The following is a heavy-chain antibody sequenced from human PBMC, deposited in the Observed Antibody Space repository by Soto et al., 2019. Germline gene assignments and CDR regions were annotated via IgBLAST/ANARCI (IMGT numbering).Heavy chain of an antibody. D-gene: IGHD4-17*01. J-gene: IGHJ4*02. V-gene: IGHV3-33*01. CDR3: ARDGYGDYAFDY. CDR1: GFTFSSYG. Sequence: GGSLRLSCAASGFTFSSYGMHWVRQAPGKGLEWVAVIWYDGSNKYYADSVKGRFTISRDNSKNTLFLQMNSLRAEDTAVYYCARDGYGDYAFDYWGQGTLVTVSS. CDR2: IWYDGSNK.